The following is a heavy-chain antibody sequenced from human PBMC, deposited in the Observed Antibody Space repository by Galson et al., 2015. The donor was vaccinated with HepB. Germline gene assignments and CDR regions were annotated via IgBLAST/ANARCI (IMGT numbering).Heavy chain of an antibody. Sequence: SLRLSCAASGFTLSGYGMHWVRQAPGKGLEWVAVISYDGSNKYYADSVKGRFTISRDNSKNTLYLQMNSLRAEDTAVYYCAKAGPVSAVAGTRYYYGMDVWGQGTTVTVSS. V-gene: IGHV3-30*18. CDR3: AKAGPVSAVAGTRYYYGMDV. J-gene: IGHJ6*02. CDR2: ISYDGSNK. D-gene: IGHD6-19*01. CDR1: GFTLSGYG.